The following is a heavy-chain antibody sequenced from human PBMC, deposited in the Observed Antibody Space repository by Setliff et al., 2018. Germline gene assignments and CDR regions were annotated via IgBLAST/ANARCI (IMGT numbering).Heavy chain of an antibody. CDR1: GYSFTSYW. J-gene: IGHJ6*02. CDR3: ARYDSSGYHYYYGMDV. CDR2: IYPGDSDT. V-gene: IGHV5-51*01. Sequence: GESLKISCKGSGYSFTSYWIGWVRQMPGKGLEWMGIIYPGDSDTGYSPSFQGQVTISADKSISTAYLQWSSLKASDTAMYYCARYDSSGYHYYYGMDVWGQGTTVTVSS. D-gene: IGHD3-22*01.